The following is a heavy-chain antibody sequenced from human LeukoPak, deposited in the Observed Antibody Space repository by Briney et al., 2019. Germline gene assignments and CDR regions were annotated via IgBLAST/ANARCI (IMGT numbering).Heavy chain of an antibody. J-gene: IGHJ6*02. Sequence: ASVTVSCKASGYTFSNFGINWVRQAPGQGPEWMGWISANNGKTEFAPKFQARVTLTTDTSTTTAYMEVRSLRSDDTAVYYCARGVRHLEWLLYPNYYQYYTINVWGQGTTVTVSS. CDR2: ISANNGKT. CDR3: ARGVRHLEWLLYPNYYQYYTINV. D-gene: IGHD3-3*01. CDR1: GYTFSNFG. V-gene: IGHV1-18*01.